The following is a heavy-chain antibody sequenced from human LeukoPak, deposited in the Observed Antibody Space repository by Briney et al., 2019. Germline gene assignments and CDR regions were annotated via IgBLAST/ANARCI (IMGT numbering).Heavy chain of an antibody. Sequence: GGSLRLSCAASGFTFSDYYMSWLRQAPGKGLEWVANIKPDGDEKYYVDSVKGRFTISRDNAKNSLYLQMDSLTAEDTALYYCARDPYYYNSGSFAAFDIWGQGTMVTVSS. V-gene: IGHV3-7*01. CDR1: GFTFSDYY. CDR2: IKPDGDEK. J-gene: IGHJ3*02. D-gene: IGHD3-10*01. CDR3: ARDPYYYNSGSFAAFDI.